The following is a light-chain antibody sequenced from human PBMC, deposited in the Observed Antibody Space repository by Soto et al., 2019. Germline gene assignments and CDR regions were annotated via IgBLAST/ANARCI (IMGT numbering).Light chain of an antibody. CDR1: QSISTW. J-gene: IGKJ1*01. V-gene: IGKV1-5*01. CDR3: QQYSNYSPWT. CDR2: DAS. Sequence: DIQMTQSPSTLSASVADRVTITCRASQSISTWLAWYQQRPGKAPKLLIYDASTVERGVPSRFSGSGSETEFTLTISSLQPDDVSTYYCQQYSNYSPWTFGQGTKVEIK.